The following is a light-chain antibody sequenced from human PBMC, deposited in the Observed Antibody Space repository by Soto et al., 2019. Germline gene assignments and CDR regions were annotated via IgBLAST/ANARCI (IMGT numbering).Light chain of an antibody. CDR2: EVS. J-gene: IGLJ1*01. CDR1: SSDVGNYNY. CDR3: SSYTSSSTLV. Sequence: QSVLTQPASVSGSPGQSITISCTGTSSDVGNYNYVSWYQQHPGKAPKLMIYEVSNRPSAVSNRFSGSKSGNTASLTISGLQAEDEADYYCSSYTSSSTLVFGTGTKLTVL. V-gene: IGLV2-14*01.